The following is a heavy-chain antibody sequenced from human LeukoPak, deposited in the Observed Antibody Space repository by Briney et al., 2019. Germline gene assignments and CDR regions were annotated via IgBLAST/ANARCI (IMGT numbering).Heavy chain of an antibody. V-gene: IGHV1-69*05. CDR1: RGTLSSYA. Sequence: GASVKVSRKASRGTLSSYAISWVRQAPGQGREWMGRIFPIFGTATYAQKFQGRDTITTDESTSTAYMGLSTLRSEDTAVYYCARDRVVAANYYYYMDVWGKGTTVTVSS. D-gene: IGHD2-15*01. J-gene: IGHJ6*03. CDR2: IFPIFGTA. CDR3: ARDRVVAANYYYYMDV.